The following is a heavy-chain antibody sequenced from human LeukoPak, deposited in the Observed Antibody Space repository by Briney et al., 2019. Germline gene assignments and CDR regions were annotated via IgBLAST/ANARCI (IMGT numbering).Heavy chain of an antibody. J-gene: IGHJ6*02. V-gene: IGHV1-69*04. CDR3: ARVFEPYYGMDV. Sequence: VKVSFKASGGTFNSYALSEVRQAPGQGVEWVGRSIPIFGIANYAQKFQGRVMITADKSTSTAYMELSSLRSEDTAVYYCARVFEPYYGMDVWGQGTTVTVSS. CDR1: GGTFNSYA. D-gene: IGHD1-14*01. CDR2: SIPIFGIA.